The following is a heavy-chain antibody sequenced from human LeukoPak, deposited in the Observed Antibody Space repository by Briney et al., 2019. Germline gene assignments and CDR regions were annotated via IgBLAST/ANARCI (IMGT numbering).Heavy chain of an antibody. CDR2: IDWNDDK. Sequence: SGPALVKPTQTLTLTCTFSGFSLSSSGTCVSWIRQPPGKALEWLALIDWNDDKYYSTSLKTRLTISKDTSKNQVVLTLTNMDPVDTATYYCAHIEARGSNWFDPWGQGTLVTVSS. J-gene: IGHJ5*02. CDR3: AHIEARGSNWFDP. CDR1: GFSLSSSGTC. V-gene: IGHV2-70*01. D-gene: IGHD3-10*01.